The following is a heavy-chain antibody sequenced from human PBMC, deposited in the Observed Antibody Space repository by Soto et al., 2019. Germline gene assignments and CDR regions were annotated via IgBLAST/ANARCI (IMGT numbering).Heavy chain of an antibody. CDR3: ANELSGYFDS. V-gene: IGHV4-59*01. CDR1: GGSINGDY. D-gene: IGHD2-15*01. J-gene: IGHJ5*01. CDR2: IYNSGCT. Sequence: SVTLSLTCTVSGGSINGDYCTRFRHPPGKGLEWIGYIYNSGCTNYNTSHKSRVTISVDTSKNQFSLKLIPATPADTAVYYCANELSGYFDSLG.